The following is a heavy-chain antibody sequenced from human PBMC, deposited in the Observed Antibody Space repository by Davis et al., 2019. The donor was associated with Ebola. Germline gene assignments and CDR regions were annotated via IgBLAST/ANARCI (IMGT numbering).Heavy chain of an antibody. Sequence: PGGSLRLSCAASGFTVSSNYMSWVRQAPGKGPEWVSGVTWNSGTIGYADSVKGRFTISRDNAKSSLYLEMNSLRTEDTALYYCTQGGGYTSSWIGAWGQGTLVTVSS. V-gene: IGHV3-9*01. CDR3: TQGGGYTSSWIGA. J-gene: IGHJ5*02. CDR1: GFTVSSNY. D-gene: IGHD6-13*01. CDR2: VTWNSGTI.